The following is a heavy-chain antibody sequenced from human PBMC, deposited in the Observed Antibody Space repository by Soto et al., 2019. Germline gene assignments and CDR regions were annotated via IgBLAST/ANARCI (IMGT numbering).Heavy chain of an antibody. CDR3: AKHRYCSGECYEGFAN. Sequence: EVQLLESGGGLVQPGGSLRLSCAASGFIFSSYAMNWVRQAPGKGLDWVSGISGRGDTIHYADSVKGRFTISRDNAQNTLYLQMNSLRAEDTAVYYCAKHRYCSGECYEGFANWGQGTLVIVSS. J-gene: IGHJ4*02. V-gene: IGHV3-23*01. CDR1: GFIFSSYA. CDR2: ISGRGDTI. D-gene: IGHD2-21*01.